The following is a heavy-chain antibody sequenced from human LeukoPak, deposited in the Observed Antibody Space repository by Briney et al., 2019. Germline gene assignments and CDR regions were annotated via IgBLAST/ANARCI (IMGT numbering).Heavy chain of an antibody. J-gene: IGHJ4*02. Sequence: SETLSLTCAVSGGSISSGGYSWSWIRQPPGKGLEWIGYIYHSGSTYYNPSLKSRVTISVDRSKNQFSLKLSSVTAADTAVCYCARGYYYGSGSYYNPPTLFDYWGQGTLVTVSS. CDR1: GGSISSGGYS. D-gene: IGHD3-10*01. V-gene: IGHV4-30-2*01. CDR3: ARGYYYGSGSYYNPPTLFDY. CDR2: IYHSGST.